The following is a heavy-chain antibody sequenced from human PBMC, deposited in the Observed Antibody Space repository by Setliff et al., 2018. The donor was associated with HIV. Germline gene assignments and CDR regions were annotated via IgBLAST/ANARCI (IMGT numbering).Heavy chain of an antibody. J-gene: IGHJ4*01. V-gene: IGHV3-23*01. CDR2: ISGSGDRT. Sequence: VGSLRLSCAASGFTFNTYAMSWVRQAPGKGLEWVSVISGSGDRTFYADSVKGRFTISRDNSKNTLYLQINGLRVEDTAIYYCAKDGISGGAYPPYYFDYWGHGTLVTVSS. D-gene: IGHD2-15*01. CDR1: GFTFNTYA. CDR3: AKDGISGGAYPPYYFDY.